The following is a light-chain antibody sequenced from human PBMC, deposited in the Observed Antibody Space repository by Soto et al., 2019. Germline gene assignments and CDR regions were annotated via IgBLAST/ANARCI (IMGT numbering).Light chain of an antibody. J-gene: IGKJ5*01. CDR3: QQYENLPT. CDR1: QNINNY. V-gene: IGKV1-33*01. Sequence: DIQMTQSPSSLSASVRDRVTITCQASQNINNYLYWYQQKPGRAPKLLIYDASNLEAGVPSRFRGSGSGTDFTFTISRLQPEDIATYYCQQYENLPTFGQGTRLEIK. CDR2: DAS.